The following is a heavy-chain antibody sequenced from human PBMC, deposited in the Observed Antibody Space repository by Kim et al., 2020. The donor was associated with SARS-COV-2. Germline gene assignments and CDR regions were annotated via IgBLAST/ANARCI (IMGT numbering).Heavy chain of an antibody. J-gene: IGHJ5*02. CDR1: GYTFTRYA. D-gene: IGHD2-15*01. CDR3: ARVVVVAATVAWFDP. V-gene: IGHV7-4-1*02. CDR2: INTNTGNP. Sequence: ASVKVSCKASGYTFTRYAMNWVRQAPGQGLEWMGWINTNTGNPTYAQGFTGRFVFSLDTSVNTAYLQISSLKAEDTAVYYCARVVVVAATVAWFDPWGQGTLVTVSS.